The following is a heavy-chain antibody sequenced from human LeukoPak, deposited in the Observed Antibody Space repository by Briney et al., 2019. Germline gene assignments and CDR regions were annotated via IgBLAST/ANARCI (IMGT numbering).Heavy chain of an antibody. Sequence: GGSLRLSCAASEFTFSSYAMSWVRQAPGKGLEWVSIISGSGDNTYYADSVKGRFTISRDNAKNTLYLQMNSLRAEDTAVYYCAKSYRDYYGSGGDFDYWGQGTLVTVSS. CDR2: ISGSGDNT. CDR1: EFTFSSYA. J-gene: IGHJ4*02. D-gene: IGHD3-10*01. CDR3: AKSYRDYYGSGGDFDY. V-gene: IGHV3-23*01.